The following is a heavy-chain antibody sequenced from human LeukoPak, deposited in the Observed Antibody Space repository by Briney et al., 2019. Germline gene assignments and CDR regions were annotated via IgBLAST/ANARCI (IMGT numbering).Heavy chain of an antibody. CDR1: GYRFTTYW. V-gene: IGHV5-51*01. D-gene: IGHD3-22*01. CDR2: IHPSDSDP. J-gene: IGHJ4*02. Sequence: GEALKISFKGSGYRFTTYWIGWVRPMSGKGPGWGVMIHPSDSDPRYSPSFQGQVTISADKSINTAYLQWSSLKASDTAMYYCATGWRGTYYDPAHYWGQGTLVTVSS. CDR3: ATGWRGTYYDPAHY.